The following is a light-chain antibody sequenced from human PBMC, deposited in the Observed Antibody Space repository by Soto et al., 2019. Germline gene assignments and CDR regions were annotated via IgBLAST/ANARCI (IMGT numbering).Light chain of an antibody. CDR3: QQSYSTLST. J-gene: IGKJ5*01. CDR1: QSISSY. V-gene: IGKV1-39*01. CDR2: AAP. Sequence: DIQMTQSPSSLSASVGDRVTITCRASQSISSYLNWYQQKPGKAPKLLIYAAPSLQSGVPSRFSGSGSGTDFTLTISSLQPEDFATYYCQQSYSTLSTCGQGTRLEIK.